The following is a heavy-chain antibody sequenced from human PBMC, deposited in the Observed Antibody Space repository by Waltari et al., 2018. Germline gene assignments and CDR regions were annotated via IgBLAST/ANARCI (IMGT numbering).Heavy chain of an antibody. Sequence: QVQLVQSGAEVKKPGASVKVSCKASGYTFTGYYMHWVRQAPGQGLEWIGWINPNSGGTNYAQTFQGRVTMTRDTSISTAYMELSRLRSDDTAVYYCARGISRDGYNPFDYWGQGTLVTVSS. J-gene: IGHJ4*02. V-gene: IGHV1-2*02. CDR2: INPNSGGT. CDR3: ARGISRDGYNPFDY. CDR1: GYTFTGYY. D-gene: IGHD5-12*01.